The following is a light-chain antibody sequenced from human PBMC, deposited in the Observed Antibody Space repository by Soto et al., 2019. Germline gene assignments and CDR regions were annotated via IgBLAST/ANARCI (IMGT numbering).Light chain of an antibody. V-gene: IGKV1-5*03. CDR1: QSISSW. CDR3: QNYNSYPRRT. J-gene: IGKJ1*01. Sequence: DIQMTQSPSTLSASVGDRVTITCRSRQSISSWLAWYQQKPGKAPKLLIYHSSSLESGFPSRLRRRGSGTAFTLAISRPQTDPFAPYYGQNYNSYPRRTFGHRTTVEVE. CDR2: HSS.